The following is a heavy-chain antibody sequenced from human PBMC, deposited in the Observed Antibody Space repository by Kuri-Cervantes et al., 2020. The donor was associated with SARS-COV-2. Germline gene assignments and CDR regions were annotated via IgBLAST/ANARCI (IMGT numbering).Heavy chain of an antibody. V-gene: IGHV1-24*01. CDR2: FDPEDGET. Sequence: ASVKVSCKVSGYTLTELSMHWVRQAPGKGLEWMGGFDPEDGETIYAQKFQGRVTMTEDKSTSTAYMELSSLRSEDTAVYYCARMSLLQNDAFDIWGQGTMVTVSS. D-gene: IGHD1-26*01. CDR3: ARMSLLQNDAFDI. J-gene: IGHJ3*02. CDR1: GYTLTELS.